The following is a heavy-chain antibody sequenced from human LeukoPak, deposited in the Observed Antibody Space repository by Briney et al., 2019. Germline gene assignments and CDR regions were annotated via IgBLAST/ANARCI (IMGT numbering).Heavy chain of an antibody. CDR3: AKDHYVSGRYDAFDI. CDR1: GFTFSSYA. CDR2: ITTSGGST. D-gene: IGHD3-10*01. V-gene: IGHV3-23*01. Sequence: PGGSLRLSCAASGFTFSSYAMSWVRQAPGEGLEWVPSITTSGGSTYYADSVKGRFTISRDNAKNTLYLQMNSLRAEDTAVYYCAKDHYVSGRYDAFDIWGQGTMVTVSS. J-gene: IGHJ3*02.